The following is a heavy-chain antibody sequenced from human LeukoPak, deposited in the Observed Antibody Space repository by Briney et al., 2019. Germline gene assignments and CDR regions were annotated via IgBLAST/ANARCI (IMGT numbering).Heavy chain of an antibody. CDR1: GYTFTGYY. CDR3: ARAHYDSSGSDAFDI. V-gene: IGHV1-2*06. J-gene: IGHJ3*02. Sequence: ASVKVSCKASGYTFTGYYMHWVRQAPGQGLEWMGRIHPNSGGTNYAQKFQGRVTMTRDTSISTAYMELSRLRSDDTAVYYCARAHYDSSGSDAFDIWGQGTMVTVSS. CDR2: IHPNSGGT. D-gene: IGHD3-22*01.